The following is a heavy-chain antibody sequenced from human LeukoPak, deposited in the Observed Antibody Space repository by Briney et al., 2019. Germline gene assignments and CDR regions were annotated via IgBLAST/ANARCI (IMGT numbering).Heavy chain of an antibody. Sequence: GESLKISCKGSGYTFTTYWIGWVRQMPGKGLEWMGIVYPGDSDTTYSPSFQGQVTISADKSISTAYLQWSSLKASDTAIYCCARQGGYSSSWYNYWGQGTLVSVSS. CDR3: ARQGGYSSSWYNY. CDR2: VYPGDSDT. J-gene: IGHJ4*02. CDR1: GYTFTTYW. D-gene: IGHD6-13*01. V-gene: IGHV5-51*01.